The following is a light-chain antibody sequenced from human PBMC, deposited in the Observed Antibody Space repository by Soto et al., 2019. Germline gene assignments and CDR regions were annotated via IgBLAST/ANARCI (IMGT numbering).Light chain of an antibody. CDR2: EVT. J-gene: IGLJ3*02. Sequence: QSVLTQPASVSGSPGQSITISCSGTSSDVGGYNYVSWYQQNPGKAPKLLIYEVTNRPSGVSNRFSGSKSANTASLTISGLQAEDAAAYYCSSYTTSIIWLFGGGTKLTVL. V-gene: IGLV2-14*01. CDR3: SSYTTSIIWL. CDR1: SSDVGGYNY.